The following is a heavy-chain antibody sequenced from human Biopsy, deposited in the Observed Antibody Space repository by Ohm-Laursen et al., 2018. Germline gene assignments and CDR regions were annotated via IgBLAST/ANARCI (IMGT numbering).Heavy chain of an antibody. CDR3: ARVPAYPSIDGYYGLDL. V-gene: IGHV1-2*02. CDR2: INLNSGNA. CDR1: GYTFAGYY. D-gene: IGHD3-9*01. Sequence: ASAKVSCKASGYTFAGYYLHWVRQAPGHGLEWMGWINLNSGNANYAQSFQGRLTVTRDTSISTAYMELTSLTFDDTAIYYCARVPAYPSIDGYYGLDLWGQGTTVIVSS. J-gene: IGHJ6*02.